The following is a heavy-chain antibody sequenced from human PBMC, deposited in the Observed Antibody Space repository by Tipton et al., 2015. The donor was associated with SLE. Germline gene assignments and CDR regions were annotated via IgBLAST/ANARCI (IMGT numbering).Heavy chain of an antibody. D-gene: IGHD3-10*01. Sequence: TLSLTCTVSGVSISGSSHCWDRIRPPPGKGLEWIGRIYTRGRTNYNPALKIRVTISVDTSKNQFSLKLSSVTAADTAVYYCARDVWGSYYYGSGSSYYYYMDVWGKGTTVTVSS. CDR1: GVSISGSSHC. CDR3: ARDVWGSYYYGSGSSYYYYMDV. J-gene: IGHJ6*03. CDR2: IYTRGRT. V-gene: IGHV4-61*02.